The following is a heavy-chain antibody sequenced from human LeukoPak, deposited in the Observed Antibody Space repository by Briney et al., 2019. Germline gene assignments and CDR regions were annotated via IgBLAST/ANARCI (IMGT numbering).Heavy chain of an antibody. CDR3: AELGITMIGGV. CDR1: GFTFNSYA. J-gene: IGHJ6*04. CDR2: ISSSGSTI. V-gene: IGHV3-48*03. D-gene: IGHD3-10*02. Sequence: GGSLRLSCAASGFTFNSYAMSWVRQAPGKGLEWVSYISSSGSTIYYADSVKGRFTISRDNAKNSLYLQMNSLRAEDTAVYYCAELGITMIGGVWGKGTTVTISS.